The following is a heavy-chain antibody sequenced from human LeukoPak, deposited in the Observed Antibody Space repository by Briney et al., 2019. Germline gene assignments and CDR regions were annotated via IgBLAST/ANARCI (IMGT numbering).Heavy chain of an antibody. D-gene: IGHD3-10*01. V-gene: IGHV3-49*04. CDR1: GFTFGDYA. J-gene: IGHJ4*02. Sequence: GGSLRLSCTASGFTFGDYAMSWVRQAPGKGLEWVGFIRSKAYGGTTEYAASVKGRFTISRDDSKSIAYLQMNSLKTEDTAVYYCTRDRGAGSEIHCFDYWGQGTLVTVSS. CDR3: TRDRGAGSEIHCFDY. CDR2: IRSKAYGGTT.